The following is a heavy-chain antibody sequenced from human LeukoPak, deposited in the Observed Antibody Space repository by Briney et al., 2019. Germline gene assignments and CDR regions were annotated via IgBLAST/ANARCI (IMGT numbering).Heavy chain of an antibody. CDR3: ARGDDYNGSGSYGAFDI. CDR1: GGSISNGDYY. Sequence: PSETLSLTCTVSGGSISNGDYYWSWIRQPPGKGLEYIGYIHYSGNTYYNPSLRSRVTISVDTSNNQFSLKLRSVTAADTAVYYCARGDDYNGSGSYGAFDIWGQGTMVTVSS. J-gene: IGHJ3*02. CDR2: IHYSGNT. V-gene: IGHV4-30-4*01. D-gene: IGHD3-10*01.